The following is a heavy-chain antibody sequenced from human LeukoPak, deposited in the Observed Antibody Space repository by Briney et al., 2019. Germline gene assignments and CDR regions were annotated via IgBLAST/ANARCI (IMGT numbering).Heavy chain of an antibody. J-gene: IGHJ4*02. D-gene: IGHD4-17*01. V-gene: IGHV1-46*01. CDR2: IHPRGGST. CDR1: GYTFTRNY. CDR3: AREDADYTFSFDF. Sequence: ASVKVSCKASGYTFTRNYMHWVRQAPGQGLEWMGIIHPRGGSTTYAQKFQGRLTMTRDTSTSTVYMELSSLRSEDTAVYYCAREDADYTFSFDFWGQGTLVTVSS.